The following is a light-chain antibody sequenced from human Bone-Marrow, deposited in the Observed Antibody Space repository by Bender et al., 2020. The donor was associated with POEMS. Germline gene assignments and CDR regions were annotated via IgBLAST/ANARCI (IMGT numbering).Light chain of an antibody. CDR2: ANI. J-gene: IGLJ1*01. CDR3: NSHTVNYSLYV. Sequence: QSVLTQPPSVSGAPGQRVTISCTGSNTNIGIGFDVNWYQVLPGTAPRLLIYANINRPSGISNRFSGSKSGNTASLTISGLQAEDEADYYCNSHTVNYSLYVFGTGTKVTVL. V-gene: IGLV1-40*01. CDR1: NTNIGIGFD.